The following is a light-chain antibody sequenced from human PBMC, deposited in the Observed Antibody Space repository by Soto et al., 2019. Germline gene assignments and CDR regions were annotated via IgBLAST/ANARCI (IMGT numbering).Light chain of an antibody. CDR3: QQYYSYPRT. CDR1: QSVSSN. V-gene: IGKV3-15*01. J-gene: IGKJ1*01. Sequence: EIVMTQSPATLSVSPGERATLSCRASQSVSSNLAWYQQKPGQAPRLLIYGASTRATGIPARFSGSGSGTDFTLTISCLQSEDFATYYCQQYYSYPRTFGQGTNVDIK. CDR2: GAS.